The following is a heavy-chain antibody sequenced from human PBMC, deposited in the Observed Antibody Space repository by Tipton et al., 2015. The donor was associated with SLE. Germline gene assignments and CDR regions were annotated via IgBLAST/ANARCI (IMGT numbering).Heavy chain of an antibody. CDR3: ARHSGSQKDFDY. Sequence: TLSLTCTVSGGSISSGSYYWSWIRQPAGKGLEWIGRIYTSGSTNYNPSLKSRVTISVDTSKNQFSLKLSSVTAADTAVYYCARHSGSQKDFDYWGQGTLVTVSS. V-gene: IGHV4-61*02. CDR1: GGSISSGSYY. CDR2: IYTSGST. D-gene: IGHD1-26*01. J-gene: IGHJ4*02.